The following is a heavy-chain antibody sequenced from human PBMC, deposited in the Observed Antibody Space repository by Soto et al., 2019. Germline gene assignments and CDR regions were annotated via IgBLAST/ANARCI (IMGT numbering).Heavy chain of an antibody. J-gene: IGHJ6*02. V-gene: IGHV1-46*01. CDR1: GYTFTSYY. CDR2: INPSGGST. Sequence: ASVKVSCKASGYTFTSYYMHWVRQAPGQGLEWMGIINPSGGSTSYAQKFQGRVTMTRDTSTSTVYMELSSLRSEDTAVYYCARDRGNYGGGYYYGMDVWGQGTTVTVSS. D-gene: IGHD1-7*01. CDR3: ARDRGNYGGGYYYGMDV.